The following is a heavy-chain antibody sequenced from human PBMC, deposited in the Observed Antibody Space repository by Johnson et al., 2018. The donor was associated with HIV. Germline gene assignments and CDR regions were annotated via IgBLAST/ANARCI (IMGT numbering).Heavy chain of an antibody. D-gene: IGHD3-10*01. V-gene: IGHV3-15*03. Sequence: VKGRFTISRDDSKNTLYLQMNSLKTEDTAVYYCTTGDSQGVAFDIWGQGTMVTVSS. J-gene: IGHJ3*02. CDR3: TTGDSQGVAFDI.